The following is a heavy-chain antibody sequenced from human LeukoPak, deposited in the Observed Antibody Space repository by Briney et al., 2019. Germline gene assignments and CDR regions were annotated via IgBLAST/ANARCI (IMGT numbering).Heavy chain of an antibody. Sequence: PGGSLRLSCAASGFTVSSNYMSWVRQAPGKGLEWVSVIYSGGSTYYADSVKGRFTISRDNSKNTLYLQMNSLRAEDTAVYYCARDLTYYYDSSGYYYSDYWGQGTLVTVSS. CDR2: IYSGGST. CDR1: GFTVSSNY. D-gene: IGHD3-22*01. V-gene: IGHV3-66*01. J-gene: IGHJ4*02. CDR3: ARDLTYYYDSSGYYYSDY.